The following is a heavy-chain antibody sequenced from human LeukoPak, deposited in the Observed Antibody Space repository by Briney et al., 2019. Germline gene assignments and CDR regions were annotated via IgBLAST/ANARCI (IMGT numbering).Heavy chain of an antibody. V-gene: IGHV4-34*01. Sequence: SETLSLTCAVYGGSFSGYYWSWIRQPPGKGLEWIGEINHSGSTNYNPSLKSRVTISVDTSKNQFSLKLSSVTAADTAVYYCARVRGKWLQLRPFDYWGQGTLVTVSS. CDR3: ARVRGKWLQLRPFDY. CDR1: GGSFSGYY. CDR2: INHSGST. D-gene: IGHD5-24*01. J-gene: IGHJ4*02.